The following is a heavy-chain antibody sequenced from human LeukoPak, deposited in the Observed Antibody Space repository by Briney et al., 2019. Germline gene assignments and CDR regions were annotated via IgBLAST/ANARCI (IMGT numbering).Heavy chain of an antibody. CDR2: ISYSGSS. CDR1: GGSISSRSYY. V-gene: IGHV4-39*07. J-gene: IGHJ4*02. CDR3: ARVSWPPGSSWYYFDY. D-gene: IGHD3-10*01. Sequence: SETLSLTCTVSGGSISSRSYYWGWIRQPPGKGLGWIGSISYSGSSNYNPSLKSRVSISVDTSKNQFSLKLNSVTAADTAVYHCARVSWPPGSSWYYFDYWGQGTLVIVSS.